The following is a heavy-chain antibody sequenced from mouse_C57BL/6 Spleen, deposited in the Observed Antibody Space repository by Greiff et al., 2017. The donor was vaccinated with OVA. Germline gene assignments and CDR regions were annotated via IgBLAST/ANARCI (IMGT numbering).Heavy chain of an antibody. CDR2: IYPGDGDT. Sequence: VKLMESGPELVKPGASVKISCKASGYAFSSSWMNWVKQRPGKGLEWIGRIYPGDGDTNYNGKFKGKATLTADKSSSTAYMQLSSLTSEDSAVYFCARSGGARYWGQGTSVTVSS. CDR1: GYAFSSSW. J-gene: IGHJ4*01. V-gene: IGHV1-82*01. CDR3: ARSGGARY.